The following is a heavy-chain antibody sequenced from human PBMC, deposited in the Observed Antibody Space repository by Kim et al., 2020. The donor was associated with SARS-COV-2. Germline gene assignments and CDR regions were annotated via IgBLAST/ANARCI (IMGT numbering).Heavy chain of an antibody. V-gene: IGHV4-39*01. D-gene: IGHD3-10*01. Sequence: STPSLQGRVTLSVEPSKNQFSLKLSSVTAADTAVYYCASHPLWYYYYMDVWGKGTTVTVSS. J-gene: IGHJ6*03. CDR3: ASHPLWYYYYMDV.